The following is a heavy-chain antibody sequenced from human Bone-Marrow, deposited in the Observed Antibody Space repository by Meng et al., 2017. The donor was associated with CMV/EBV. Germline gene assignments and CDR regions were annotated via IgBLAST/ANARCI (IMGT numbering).Heavy chain of an antibody. J-gene: IGHJ6*02. V-gene: IGHV1-18*01. D-gene: IGHD2-2*02. Sequence: ASVKVSCKASGYTFSTSGITWVRQAPGQGLEWMGWISAYNGNSNYAQNFQGRVTMTTDTSTSTAYMELRSLRSDDTAVYYCARDRYCSSTSCYTWGEATFGLWGQGTTVTVSS. CDR3: ARDRYCSSTSCYTWGEATFGL. CDR2: ISAYNGNS. CDR1: GYTFSTSG.